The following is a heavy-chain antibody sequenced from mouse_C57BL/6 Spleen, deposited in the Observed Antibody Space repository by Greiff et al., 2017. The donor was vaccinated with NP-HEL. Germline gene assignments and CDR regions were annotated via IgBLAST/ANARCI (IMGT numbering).Heavy chain of an antibody. Sequence: EVQLQQSVAELVRPGASVKLSCTASGFNIKNTYMHWVKQRPEQGLEWIGRIDPANGNTKYAPKFQGKATITADTSSNTAYRQLSSRTSEDTAIYYCARSYYYGSSYFDSWGQGTTLTVSS. J-gene: IGHJ2*01. CDR1: GFNIKNTY. V-gene: IGHV14-3*01. D-gene: IGHD1-1*01. CDR3: ARSYYYGSSYFDS. CDR2: IDPANGNT.